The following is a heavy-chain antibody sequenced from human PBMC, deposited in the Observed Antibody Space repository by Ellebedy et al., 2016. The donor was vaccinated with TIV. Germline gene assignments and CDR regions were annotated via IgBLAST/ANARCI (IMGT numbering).Heavy chain of an antibody. CDR1: GGTFSSYA. CDR3: ARNADSSSWYAFDY. J-gene: IGHJ4*02. Sequence: AASVKVSCKASGGTFSSYAIRWARQAPGQGLEWMGGIIPIFGTANYAQKFQGRVTITADESTSTAYMELSSLRSEDTAVYYCARNADSSSWYAFDYWGQGTLVTVST. V-gene: IGHV1-69*13. CDR2: IIPIFGTA. D-gene: IGHD6-13*01.